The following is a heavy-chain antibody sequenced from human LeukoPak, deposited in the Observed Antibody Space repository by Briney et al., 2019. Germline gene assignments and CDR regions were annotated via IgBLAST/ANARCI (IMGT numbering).Heavy chain of an antibody. CDR3: ARVVAGSVYNNGMDV. CDR1: GFTFSTYV. V-gene: IGHV3-30*01. CDR2: ILYDGSNK. Sequence: PGGSLRLSCAASGFTFSTYVMHWVRQAPGKGLQWVAVILYDGSNKYYADSVKGRFIISRDNSKNTLYLQMNSLTAEDTAVYYCARVVAGSVYNNGMDVWGQGTTVTVSS. J-gene: IGHJ6*02. D-gene: IGHD6-19*01.